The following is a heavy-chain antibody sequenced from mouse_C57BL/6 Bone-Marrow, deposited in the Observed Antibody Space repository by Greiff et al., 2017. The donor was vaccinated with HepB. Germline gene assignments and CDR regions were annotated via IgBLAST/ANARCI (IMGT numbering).Heavy chain of an antibody. CDR1: GFSLTSYG. CDR3: ARDVGYDYYYFDY. D-gene: IGHD2-4*01. CDR2: IWSGGST. J-gene: IGHJ2*01. V-gene: IGHV2-2*01. Sequence: AQGVESGPGLVQPSQSLSITCTVSGFSLTSYGVHWVRQSPGKGLEWLGVIWSGGSTDYNAAFISRLRISKDNSKSQVFFKMNSLQADDTAIYYWARDVGYDYYYFDYWGQGTTLTVSS.